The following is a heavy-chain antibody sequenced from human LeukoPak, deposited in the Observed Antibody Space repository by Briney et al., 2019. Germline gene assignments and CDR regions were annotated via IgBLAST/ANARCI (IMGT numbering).Heavy chain of an antibody. CDR2: ISSSGSTI. J-gene: IGHJ6*02. Sequence: PGGSLRLSCAASGFTFSSYEMNWVRQAPGKGLEWVSYISSSGSTIYYADSVKGRFTISRDNAKNSLYLQMNGLRAEDTAVYYCARGGYSYGRYYYYGMDVWGQGTTVTVSS. CDR1: GFTFSSYE. CDR3: ARGGYSYGRYYYYGMDV. D-gene: IGHD5-18*01. V-gene: IGHV3-48*03.